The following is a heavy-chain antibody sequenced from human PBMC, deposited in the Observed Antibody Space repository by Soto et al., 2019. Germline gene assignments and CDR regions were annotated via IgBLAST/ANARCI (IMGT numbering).Heavy chain of an antibody. CDR3: ARDQPTTAENNYYYYGMDV. J-gene: IGHJ6*02. V-gene: IGHV1-2*04. D-gene: IGHD1-26*01. CDR2: INPNSGGT. CDR1: GYTFTGYY. Sequence: GASVKVSCKASGYTFTGYYMHWVRQAPGQGLEWMGWINPNSGGTNYAQKFQGWVTMTRDTSISTAYMELSRLRSDDTAVYYCARDQPTTAENNYYYYGMDVWGQGTTVTVSS.